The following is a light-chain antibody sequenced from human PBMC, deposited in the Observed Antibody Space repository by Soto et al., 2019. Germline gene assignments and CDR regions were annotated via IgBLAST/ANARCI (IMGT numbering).Light chain of an antibody. J-gene: IGLJ1*01. CDR1: SSDVGGYNS. Sequence: QSVLTQPPSASGSPGRSVTISCTGTSSDVGGYNSVSWYQQHPGKAPKLIIYAVSERPSGVPDRFSGSKSGNTASLTVSGLQVEDEADYYCNSFAGSNNLSVFGTGTKVTVL. CDR3: NSFAGSNNLSV. CDR2: AVS. V-gene: IGLV2-8*01.